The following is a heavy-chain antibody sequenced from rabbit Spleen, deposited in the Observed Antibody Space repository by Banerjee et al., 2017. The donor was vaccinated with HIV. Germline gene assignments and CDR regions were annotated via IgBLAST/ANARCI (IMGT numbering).Heavy chain of an antibody. V-gene: IGHV1S45*01. Sequence: QEQLEESGGDLVKPEGSLTLTCTASGVSFSSNHYMCWVRQAPGKGLEWIACIDTGSSGFTYFASWAKGRFTISKTSSTTVTLQVTSLTAADTATYFCARDSGTSFSSYGMDLWGPGTLVTVS. CDR2: IDTGSSGFT. CDR1: GVSFSSNHY. D-gene: IGHD8-1*01. CDR3: ARDSGTSFSSYGMDL. J-gene: IGHJ6*01.